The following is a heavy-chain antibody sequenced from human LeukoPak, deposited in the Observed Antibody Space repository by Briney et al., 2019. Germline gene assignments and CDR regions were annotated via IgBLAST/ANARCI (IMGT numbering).Heavy chain of an antibody. J-gene: IGHJ5*02. CDR1: GFTFSSYG. V-gene: IGHV3-30*18. D-gene: IGHD3-10*01. CDR2: ISYDGSNK. CDR3: AKDPGYYYGSGSSMNWLDP. Sequence: GGSLRLSCAASGFTFSSYGMHWVRQAPGKGLEWVAVISYDGSNKYYADSVKGRFTISRDNSKNTLYLQMNSLRAEDTAVYYCAKDPGYYYGSGSSMNWLDPWGQGTLVTVSS.